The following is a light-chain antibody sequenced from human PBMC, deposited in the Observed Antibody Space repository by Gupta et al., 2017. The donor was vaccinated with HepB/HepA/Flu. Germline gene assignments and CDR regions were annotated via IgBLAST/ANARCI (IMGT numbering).Light chain of an antibody. CDR1: NIGSRS. Sequence: SYVLTQPPSVSVAPGKTARITCGGNNIGSRSVHWYQQKPGQAPVLVVYDDGDRPSGSPERFSGSNAGNTATLTISRVEAGDEADYCCQVWDRNSDRVFGGGTKLTVL. V-gene: IGLV3-21*03. CDR3: QVWDRNSDRV. CDR2: DDG. J-gene: IGLJ3*02.